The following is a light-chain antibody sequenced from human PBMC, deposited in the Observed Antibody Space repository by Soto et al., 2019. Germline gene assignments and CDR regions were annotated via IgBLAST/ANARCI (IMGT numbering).Light chain of an antibody. V-gene: IGKV3-15*01. CDR3: QQYNNWPPHVYT. CDR1: QSVSSN. J-gene: IGKJ2*01. CDR2: GAS. Sequence: EIVMTQSPATLSVSPGERATLSCRASQSVSSNLAWYQQKPGQAPRLLIYGASTRATGIPARFSGSGSGTEFTLTISSLQSEDFAVYYCQQYNNWPPHVYTFGQGTKLEIK.